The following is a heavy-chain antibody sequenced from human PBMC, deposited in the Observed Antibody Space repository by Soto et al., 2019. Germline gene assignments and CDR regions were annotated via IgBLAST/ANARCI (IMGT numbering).Heavy chain of an antibody. CDR1: GFTFSSYG. CDR2: ISYDGSNK. J-gene: IGHJ4*02. CDR3: AKTSKMATISVPTDY. Sequence: VGSLRLSCAASGFTFSSYGMHWVRQAPGKGLEWVAVISYDGSNKYYADSVKGRFTISRDNSKNTLYLQMNSLRAEDTAVYYCAKTSKMATISVPTDYWGQGTLVTVSS. V-gene: IGHV3-30*18. D-gene: IGHD5-12*01.